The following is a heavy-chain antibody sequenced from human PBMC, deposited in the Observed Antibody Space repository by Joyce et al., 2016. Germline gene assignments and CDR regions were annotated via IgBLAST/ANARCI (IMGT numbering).Heavy chain of an antibody. J-gene: IGHJ6*02. V-gene: IGHV1-24*01. CDR2: LDPDSDET. D-gene: IGHD2-8*02. CDR3: ATTSSIWSNFYGMDV. CDR1: GYSLSDLS. Sequence: QVQLVRSGAEVKKPGASVKVSCRVSGYSLSDLSMHWVRQAPGKGLEWMGGLDPDSDETIYAQNFQGRVTMTEDTSTDTAYMELSSLRSEDTAIYYCATTSSIWSNFYGMDVWGQGTTVTVSS.